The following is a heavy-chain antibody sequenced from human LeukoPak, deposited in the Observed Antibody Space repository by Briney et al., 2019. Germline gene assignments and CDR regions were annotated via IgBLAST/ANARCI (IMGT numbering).Heavy chain of an antibody. J-gene: IGHJ6*03. CDR1: GGSISSNY. Sequence: SETLSLTCTVSGGSISSNYWSWIRQPPGKGLEWIGYISYSGSTNYNPSLKSRVTISVDTSKNQFSLKLSSVTAADTAVYYCAGCSGGSCYSGYYYYYMDVWGKGATVTVSS. V-gene: IGHV4-59*01. CDR2: ISYSGST. D-gene: IGHD2-15*01. CDR3: AGCSGGSCYSGYYYYYMDV.